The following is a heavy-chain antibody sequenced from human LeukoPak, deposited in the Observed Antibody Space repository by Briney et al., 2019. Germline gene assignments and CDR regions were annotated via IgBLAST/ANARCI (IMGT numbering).Heavy chain of an antibody. Sequence: GESLNISCTGSGYSFTSYWLGWVRQMPGKGLEWMGIIYPGDSDTRYSQSFQGQVTISADKSISTAYLQWSSLKASDTAMYYCARRGKPATPLYWCFDLWGRGNLVTVSS. D-gene: IGHD2-15*01. CDR2: IYPGDSDT. CDR3: ARRGKPATPLYWCFDL. V-gene: IGHV5-51*01. CDR1: GYSFTSYW. J-gene: IGHJ2*01.